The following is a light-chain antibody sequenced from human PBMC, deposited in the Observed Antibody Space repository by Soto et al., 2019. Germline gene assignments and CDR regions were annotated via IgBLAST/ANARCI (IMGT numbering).Light chain of an antibody. J-gene: IGKJ2*01. CDR3: QQYNDWPPRHT. V-gene: IGKV3-15*01. CDR1: QGVSSN. Sequence: DIVMTQSPATLSVSPGERVTLSCRASQGVSSNLAWYQHKPGQAPRVLIYGASIRAFGIPVRFSGSGSGTEFTLTISSLQSEDFAVDYCQQYNDWPPRHTFGQGTKLEIK. CDR2: GAS.